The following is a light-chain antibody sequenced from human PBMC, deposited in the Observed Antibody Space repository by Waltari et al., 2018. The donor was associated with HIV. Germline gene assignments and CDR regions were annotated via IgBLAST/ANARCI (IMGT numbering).Light chain of an antibody. J-gene: IGLJ3*02. CDR2: SNK. V-gene: IGLV1-44*01. CDR1: SSNIGSNT. Sequence: QSVLTQPPSASGTPGQRVTISCSGSSSNIGSNTVNWYQLLPGTAPKLLIYSNKQRPSGVPGRFSGSKSGPSASLAISGLQSEDEADYYCATWYDSLNAWVFGGGTKLTVL. CDR3: ATWYDSLNAWV.